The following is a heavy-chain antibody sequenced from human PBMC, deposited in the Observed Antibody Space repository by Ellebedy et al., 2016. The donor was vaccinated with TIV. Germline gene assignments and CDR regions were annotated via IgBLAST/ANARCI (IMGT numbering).Heavy chain of an antibody. CDR3: AKPPMGQLYFDY. D-gene: IGHD3-10*01. V-gene: IGHV3-53*01. CDR2: IYSGGNT. CDR1: GFTVSGKF. Sequence: GESLKISCAASGFTVSGKFMNWVRQAPGKGLEWVSFIYSGGNTYYADSVKGRFTISRDNSKNTLYLHMNSLRAEDTAVYYCAKPPMGQLYFDYWGQGTLVTVSS. J-gene: IGHJ4*02.